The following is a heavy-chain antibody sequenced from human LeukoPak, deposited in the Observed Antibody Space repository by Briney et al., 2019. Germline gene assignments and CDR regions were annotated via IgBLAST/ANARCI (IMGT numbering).Heavy chain of an antibody. D-gene: IGHD3-16*01. CDR2: IYTSGNT. CDR3: ARDPTGWVFDL. Sequence: SETLSLTCTVSGGSISSHYWSWIRQPAGKGLEWIGRIYTSGNTNYNPSLKSRVTISLDTSKNQLSLRLTSVTAADTALYYCARDPTGWVFDLWGRGTLATVSS. V-gene: IGHV4-4*07. J-gene: IGHJ2*01. CDR1: GGSISSHY.